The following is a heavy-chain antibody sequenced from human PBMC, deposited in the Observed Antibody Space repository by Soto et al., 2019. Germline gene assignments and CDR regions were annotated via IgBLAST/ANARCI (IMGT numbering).Heavy chain of an antibody. V-gene: IGHV1-18*01. CDR3: ARVIAAAGTWWFDP. D-gene: IGHD6-13*01. CDR2: ISAYNGNT. Sequence: ASVNVSCKSSGYTFTSYCISWVRQAPGQGLEWMGWISAYNGNTNYAQKLQGRVTMTTDTSTSTAYMELRSLRSDDTAVYYCARVIAAAGTWWFDPWGQGTLVTVSS. J-gene: IGHJ5*02. CDR1: GYTFTSYC.